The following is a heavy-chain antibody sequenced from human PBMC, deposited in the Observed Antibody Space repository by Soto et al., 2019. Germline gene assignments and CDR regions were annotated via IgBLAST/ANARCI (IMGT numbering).Heavy chain of an antibody. CDR2: ISYDGSNK. V-gene: IGHV3-30-3*01. J-gene: IGHJ6*02. CDR3: ARVEGVVVPAAMGRWYYGMDV. D-gene: IGHD2-2*01. Sequence: GGSLRLSCAASGFTFSSYAMHWVRQAPGKGLEWVAVISYDGSNKYYADSVKGRFTISRDNSKNTLYLQMNSLRAEDTAVYYCARVEGVVVPAAMGRWYYGMDVWGQGTTVTVSS. CDR1: GFTFSSYA.